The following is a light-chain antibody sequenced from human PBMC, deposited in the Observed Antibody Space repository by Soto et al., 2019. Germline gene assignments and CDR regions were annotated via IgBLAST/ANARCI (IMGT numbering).Light chain of an antibody. CDR2: EVS. CDR3: CSYTSTTTRL. CDR1: SSDIVGYNY. Sequence: QSALTQPASVSGSPGQSITISCTGTSSDIVGYNYVSWYQQHPDKAPKLMIYEVSKRPSGVSNRFSASKSGNTASLTISGLQAEDEADYYCCSYTSTTTRLFGGGTKLTVL. V-gene: IGLV2-14*01. J-gene: IGLJ3*02.